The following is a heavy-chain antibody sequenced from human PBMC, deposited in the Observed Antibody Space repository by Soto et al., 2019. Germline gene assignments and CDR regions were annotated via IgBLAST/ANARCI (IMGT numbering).Heavy chain of an antibody. Sequence: QVQLQESGPGLVKPSETLSLTCTVSGGSISSYYWSWIRQPPGKGLEWIGYIYYSGSTNYNPSLKSRVTISVDTSKNQFSLKLRSVTAADTAVYYCAREAGRGSYLNWFDPWGQGTLVTVSS. CDR1: GGSISSYY. CDR3: AREAGRGSYLNWFDP. D-gene: IGHD1-26*01. J-gene: IGHJ5*02. CDR2: IYYSGST. V-gene: IGHV4-59*01.